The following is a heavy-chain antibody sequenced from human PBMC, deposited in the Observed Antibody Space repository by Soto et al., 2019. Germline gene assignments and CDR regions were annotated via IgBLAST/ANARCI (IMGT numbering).Heavy chain of an antibody. Sequence: VKVSCKASGGTFSSYAISWVRQAPGQGLEWMVGIIPIFGTANYAQKFQGRVTITADESTSTAYMELSSLRSEDTAVYYCAGGYSYGNYFDYWGQGTLVTVSS. CDR1: GGTFSSYA. CDR3: AGGYSYGNYFDY. D-gene: IGHD5-18*01. CDR2: IIPIFGTA. J-gene: IGHJ4*02. V-gene: IGHV1-69*01.